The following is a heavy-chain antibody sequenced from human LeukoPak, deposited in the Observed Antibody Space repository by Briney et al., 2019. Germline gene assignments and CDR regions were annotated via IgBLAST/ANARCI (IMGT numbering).Heavy chain of an antibody. CDR1: GGSFSGYS. CDR2: IFYRGST. V-gene: IGHV4-59*01. Sequence: SETLSLTCAVYGGSFSGYSWSWIRQPPGKGLEWIGYIFYRGSTSYNPSLKSRLTISADSSKNQFSLRLSSVTAADTAVYYCARARNYYYYLDVWGQGTTVTVSS. CDR3: ARARNYYYYLDV. D-gene: IGHD1-14*01. J-gene: IGHJ6*02.